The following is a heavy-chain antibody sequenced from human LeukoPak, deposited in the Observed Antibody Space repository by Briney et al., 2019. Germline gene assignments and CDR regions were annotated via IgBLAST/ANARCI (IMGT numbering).Heavy chain of an antibody. CDR1: GGSISSGIYY. D-gene: IGHD4-23*01. V-gene: IGHV4-39*07. Sequence: SETLSLTCAVSGGSISSGIYYWGWIRQPPGKGLEWIGSVFYGGSTYYNPSLKSRVTISVDKSKNQFSLKLSSVTAADTAVYYCARDLYMTTVVTPGDYWGQGTLVTVSS. J-gene: IGHJ4*02. CDR3: ARDLYMTTVVTPGDY. CDR2: VFYGGST.